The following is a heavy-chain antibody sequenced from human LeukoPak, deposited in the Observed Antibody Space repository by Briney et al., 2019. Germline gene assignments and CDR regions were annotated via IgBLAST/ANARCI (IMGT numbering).Heavy chain of an antibody. D-gene: IGHD4-17*01. CDR3: AREDLDYGDPVD. CDR2: IGSSSSSI. J-gene: IGHJ4*02. CDR1: GFTFSSYS. V-gene: IGHV3-48*01. Sequence: GGSLRLSCAASGFTFSSYSMNWVRQAPGKGLEWVSYIGSSSSSIYYADSVKGRFTISRDNAKYSLYLQMNSLRAEDTAIYYCAREDLDYGDPVDWGQGTLVTVSS.